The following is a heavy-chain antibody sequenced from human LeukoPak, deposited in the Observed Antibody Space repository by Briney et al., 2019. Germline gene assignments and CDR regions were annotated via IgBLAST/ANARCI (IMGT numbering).Heavy chain of an antibody. CDR2: IRYDGSNK. J-gene: IGHJ5*02. Sequence: GGSLRLSCAASGLTFSSYGMHWVRQAPGKGLEWVAFIRYDGSNKYYADSVKGRFTISRDNSKNTLYLQMNSLRAEDTAVYYCAKDYSKTSYYGSGTYYRPKWFDPWGQGTLVTVSS. CDR1: GLTFSSYG. V-gene: IGHV3-30*02. CDR3: AKDYSKTSYYGSGTYYRPKWFDP. D-gene: IGHD3-10*01.